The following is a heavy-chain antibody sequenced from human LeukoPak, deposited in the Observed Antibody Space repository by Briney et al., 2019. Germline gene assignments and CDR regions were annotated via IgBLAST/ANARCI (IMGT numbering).Heavy chain of an antibody. CDR1: GYSFASYW. D-gene: IGHD2-21*02. V-gene: IGHV5-51*01. CDR3: ARRKVVTHPYFDL. Sequence: KPGESLKISCKGVGYSFASYWIGWVRQMPGKGLEWMGIIYAGDSYTTYSPSFQGQVTISVDKSISTAYLQWNSLKASDTAMYYCARRKVVTHPYFDLWGRGTLVTVSS. J-gene: IGHJ2*01. CDR2: IYAGDSYT.